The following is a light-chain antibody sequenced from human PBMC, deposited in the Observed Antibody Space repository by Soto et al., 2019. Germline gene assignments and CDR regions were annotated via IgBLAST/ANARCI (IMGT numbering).Light chain of an antibody. CDR2: DAS. CDR1: QDISNY. V-gene: IGKV1-33*01. J-gene: IGKJ5*01. Sequence: DIQMTQSPSSLSASVGDRVTITCRASQDISNYLNWYQQRPGKAPKLLIYDASNLERGVPSRFSGTRSWTHFTFAITSLQPEVVATYYCQQSDSLPITFGQETRLEI. CDR3: QQSDSLPIT.